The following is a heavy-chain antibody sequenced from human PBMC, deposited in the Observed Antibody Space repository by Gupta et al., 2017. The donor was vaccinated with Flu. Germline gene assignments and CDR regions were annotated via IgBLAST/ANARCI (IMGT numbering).Heavy chain of an antibody. D-gene: IGHD3-22*01. Sequence: AITWVCEGQGQGIEWLGWINTNTGDPTYGQSVTGRFVFSSVTAVSKACLQISSLKTDDTAVYYCSRVNYCGTSCYPNWFDPWGQGTMVTVSS. CDR1: A. CDR3: SRVNYCGTSCYPNWFDP. V-gene: IGHV7-4-1*02. CDR2: INTNTGDP. J-gene: IGHJ5*02.